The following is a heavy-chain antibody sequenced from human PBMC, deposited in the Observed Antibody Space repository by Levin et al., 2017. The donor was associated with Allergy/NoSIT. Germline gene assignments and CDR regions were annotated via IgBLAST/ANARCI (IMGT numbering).Heavy chain of an antibody. Sequence: GGSLRLSCAASGFTGSSNYMTWVRQAPGKGLEWVSTIYSGGSTYYTDSVKGRFTISRDNSKNTLYLQMNSLRAEDTAVYYCARDQVSPAGEYFQHWGQGTLVTVSS. CDR2: IYSGGST. V-gene: IGHV3-53*01. CDR1: GFTGSSNY. J-gene: IGHJ1*01. CDR3: ARDQVSPAGEYFQH. D-gene: IGHD2/OR15-2a*01.